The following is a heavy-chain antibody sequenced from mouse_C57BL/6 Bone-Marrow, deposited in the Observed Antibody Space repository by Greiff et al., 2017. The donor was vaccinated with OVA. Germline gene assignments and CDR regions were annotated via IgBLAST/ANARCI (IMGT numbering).Heavy chain of an antibody. CDR3: ASLYALYFDY. J-gene: IGHJ2*01. CDR1: GYSITSGYY. Sequence: ESGPGLVKPSQSLSLTCSVTGYSITSGYYWNWIRQFPGNKLEWMGYISYDGSNNYNPYLKNRISITRDTSKNQFFLKLNSVTTEDTATYYCASLYALYFDYWGQGTTLTVSS. V-gene: IGHV3-6*01. CDR2: ISYDGSN. D-gene: IGHD2-3*01.